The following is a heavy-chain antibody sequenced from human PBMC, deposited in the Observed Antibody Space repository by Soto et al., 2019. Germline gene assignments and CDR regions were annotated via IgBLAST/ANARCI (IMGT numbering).Heavy chain of an antibody. D-gene: IGHD3-16*01. Sequence: GGSLRLSCAASGFTCGAFWMNWVRQVPGKGLEWVANIEEDGGEKYYVDSVKGRFTISRDNAKNSLYLQMTGLRVEDTAVYYCARQGRDGGRPPYYYGMDVWGQGTTVTVSS. CDR3: ARQGRDGGRPPYYYGMDV. J-gene: IGHJ6*02. CDR2: IEEDGGEK. V-gene: IGHV3-7*01. CDR1: GFTCGAFW.